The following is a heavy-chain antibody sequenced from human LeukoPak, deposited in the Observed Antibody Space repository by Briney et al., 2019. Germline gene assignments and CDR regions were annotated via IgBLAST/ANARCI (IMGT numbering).Heavy chain of an antibody. CDR3: ASSGYSYGFGFDP. CDR2: TRNKANSYNT. Sequence: GGSLRLSCAASGCTFSDHYMDWVRQAPGKGLEGVGRTRNKANSYNTEYAASVKGRFTISRDDSKNSLYLQMNSLKTEDTAAYYCASSGYSYGFGFDPWGQGTLVTVSS. J-gene: IGHJ5*02. D-gene: IGHD5-18*01. CDR1: GCTFSDHY. V-gene: IGHV3-72*01.